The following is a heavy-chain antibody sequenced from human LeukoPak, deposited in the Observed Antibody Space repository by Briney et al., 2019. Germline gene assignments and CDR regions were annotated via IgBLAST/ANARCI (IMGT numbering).Heavy chain of an antibody. D-gene: IGHD1-7*01. J-gene: IGHJ6*03. CDR3: ARGDNLNSFYFYFMDV. Sequence: GGSLRLSCAASEFTFSSYSMNWVRQAPGKGLEWVSYISSDGSTIYYADSVKGRLTIARDNAKNSLYLQMNSLRAEDTAVYYCARGDNLNSFYFYFMDVWGQRTTVTVSS. V-gene: IGHV3-48*04. CDR2: ISSDGSTI. CDR1: EFTFSSYS.